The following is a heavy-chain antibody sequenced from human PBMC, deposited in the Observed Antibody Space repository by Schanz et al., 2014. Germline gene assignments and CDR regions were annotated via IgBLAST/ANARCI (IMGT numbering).Heavy chain of an antibody. D-gene: IGHD6-13*01. J-gene: IGHJ4*01. CDR2: IGYLGDT. Sequence: EGQLAESGGGLVQPGGSLRLSCAVSGFTVSSNHMSWVRQAPGKGLEWVSTIGYLGDTYYPDSVKGRFTVSRDSGQNSLYLQMNSLRAGDTAVYYCAREQIMAAAGLVDYWGHGTLVTVSS. V-gene: IGHV3-13*01. CDR3: AREQIMAAAGLVDY. CDR1: GFTVSSNH.